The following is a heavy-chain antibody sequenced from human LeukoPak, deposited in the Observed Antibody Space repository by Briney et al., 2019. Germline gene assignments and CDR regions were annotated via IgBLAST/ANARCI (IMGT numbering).Heavy chain of an antibody. CDR1: GFTFSSYA. CDR3: AKEAYYYDSSGYCAFDY. D-gene: IGHD3-22*01. V-gene: IGHV3-23*01. Sequence: GGSLRLSCAASGFTFSSYAMSWVRQAPGKGLEWVSAISGSGGSTYYADSVKGRFTISRDNSKNTLYLQMNSLRAEDTAVYYCAKEAYYYDSSGYCAFDYWGQGTLVTVSS. J-gene: IGHJ4*02. CDR2: ISGSGGST.